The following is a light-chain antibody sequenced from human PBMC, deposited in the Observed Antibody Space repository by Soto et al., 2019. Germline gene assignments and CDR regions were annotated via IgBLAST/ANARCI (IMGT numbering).Light chain of an antibody. CDR3: FSFTTDWTHV. J-gene: IGLJ1*01. CDR2: EVS. V-gene: IGLV2-14*01. CDR1: SSDVGAYNY. Sequence: QSVLTQPASVSGSPGQSITISCTGTSSDVGAYNYVSWFQQHPGKAPTLIISEVSNRPSGVSNRFSGSKSGNAASLTISGLQAEDEADYFCFSFTTDWTHVFGTGTKPTVL.